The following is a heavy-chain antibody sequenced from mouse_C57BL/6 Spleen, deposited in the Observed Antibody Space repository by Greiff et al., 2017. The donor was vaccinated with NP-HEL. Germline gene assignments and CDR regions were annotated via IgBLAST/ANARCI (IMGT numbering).Heavy chain of an antibody. V-gene: IGHV14-1*01. CDR2: IDPEDGDT. J-gene: IGHJ2*01. CDR1: GFNIKDYY. Sequence: EVKLMESGAELVRPGASVKLSCTASGFNIKDYYMHWVKQRPEQGLEWIGRIDPEDGDTEYAPKFQGKATMTADTSSNTSDLQLSSLTSEDTAVYYCTTRYYGSSVDYWGQGTTLTVSS. D-gene: IGHD1-1*01. CDR3: TTRYYGSSVDY.